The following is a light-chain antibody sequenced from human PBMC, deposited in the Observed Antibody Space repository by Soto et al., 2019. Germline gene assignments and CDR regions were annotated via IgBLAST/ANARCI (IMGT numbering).Light chain of an antibody. Sequence: DIQMTQSPSTLPASVGDRVTITCRASQSIITWLAWFQQAPGKAPKILISDASRVKSGVPSRFSGSGSGTEFTLTISSLQPDDFATYYCQQYHIYPLTFGGGTKVEI. CDR2: DAS. CDR3: QQYHIYPLT. CDR1: QSIITW. V-gene: IGKV1-5*01. J-gene: IGKJ4*01.